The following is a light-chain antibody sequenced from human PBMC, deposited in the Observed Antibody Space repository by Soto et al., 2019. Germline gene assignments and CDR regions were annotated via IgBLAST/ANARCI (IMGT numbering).Light chain of an antibody. CDR3: QQRSNWPGLT. CDR2: DAS. CDR1: QSVSSY. V-gene: IGKV3-11*01. J-gene: IGKJ4*01. Sequence: EIVLTQSPATLSLSPEERATLSCRASQSVSSYLAWYQQKPGQAPRLLIYDASNRATGIPARFSGSGSGTDFTLPLSRLEPEDFAVYYCQQRSNWPGLTFGGGTKVDIK.